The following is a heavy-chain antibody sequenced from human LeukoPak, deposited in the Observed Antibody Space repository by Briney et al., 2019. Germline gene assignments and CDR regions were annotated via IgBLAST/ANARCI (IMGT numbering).Heavy chain of an antibody. D-gene: IGHD3-10*01. V-gene: IGHV3-7*01. Sequence: GGSLRLSCAASGFTFDDYAMHWVRQAPGKGLEWVANINQDASAKYYVDSVKGRFTISRDNAKKSLYLLMNNLTAEDTAVYYCASRSYESGSYFKRDWGQGTLVTASS. CDR3: ASRSYESGSYFKRD. J-gene: IGHJ4*02. CDR2: INQDASAK. CDR1: GFTFDDYA.